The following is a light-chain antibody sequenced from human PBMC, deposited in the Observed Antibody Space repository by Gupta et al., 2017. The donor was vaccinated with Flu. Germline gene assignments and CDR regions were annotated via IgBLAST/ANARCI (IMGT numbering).Light chain of an antibody. J-gene: IGKJ3*01. CDR3: QLRSNGQVI. CDR1: QNVRNY. CDR2: DAS. V-gene: IGKV3-11*01. Sequence: TVLTQSPATLSLSPGERATLSCRASQNVRNYLAWYQQKPGQAPRLLIYDASNRATGVPARFSGSGSGTDFTRTISSLEPEDFALYSCQLRSNGQVICGPGTKVDIK.